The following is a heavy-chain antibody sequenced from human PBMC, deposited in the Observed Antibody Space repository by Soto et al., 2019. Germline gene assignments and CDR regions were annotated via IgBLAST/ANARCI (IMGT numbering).Heavy chain of an antibody. CDR1: GFTFSIYG. J-gene: IGHJ4*02. Sequence: QVQLVESGGGVVQPGRSLRLSCAASGFTFSIYGMHWVRQAPGKGLEWVAVISYDGNSNYYADSVKGRFIISRDNSKNTLYLQMNSLRAEDTAVYYCAKDRSGSWTFDYWGQGTLVTVSS. CDR2: ISYDGNSN. CDR3: AKDRSGSWTFDY. V-gene: IGHV3-30*18. D-gene: IGHD6-13*01.